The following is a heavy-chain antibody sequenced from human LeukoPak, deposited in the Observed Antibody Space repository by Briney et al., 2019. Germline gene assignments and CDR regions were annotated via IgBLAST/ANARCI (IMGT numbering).Heavy chain of an antibody. CDR1: GGSISSSSYY. Sequence: SETLSLTCTVSGGSISSSSYYWGWIRQPPGKGLEWIGSIYYSGSTYYKPSLKSRVTISVDTSKNQFSLKLSSVTAADTAVYYCARHVYDSSGYPDYWGQGTLVTVSS. D-gene: IGHD3-22*01. CDR2: IYYSGST. V-gene: IGHV4-39*01. CDR3: ARHVYDSSGYPDY. J-gene: IGHJ4*02.